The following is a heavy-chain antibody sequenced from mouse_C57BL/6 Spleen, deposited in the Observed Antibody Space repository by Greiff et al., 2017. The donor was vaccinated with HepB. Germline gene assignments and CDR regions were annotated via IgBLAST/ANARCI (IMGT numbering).Heavy chain of an antibody. Sequence: EVQLVESEGGLVQPGSSMKLSCTASGFTFSDYYMAWVRQVPEKGLEWVANINYDGSSTYYLDSLKSRFIISRDNAKNILYLQMSSLKSEDTATYYCARVRYYGSSYFDVWGTGTTVTVSS. V-gene: IGHV5-16*01. CDR3: ARVRYYGSSYFDV. CDR2: INYDGSST. J-gene: IGHJ1*03. CDR1: GFTFSDYY. D-gene: IGHD1-1*01.